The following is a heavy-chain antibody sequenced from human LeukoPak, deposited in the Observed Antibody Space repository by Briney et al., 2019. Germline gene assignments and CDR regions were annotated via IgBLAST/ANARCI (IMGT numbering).Heavy chain of an antibody. J-gene: IGHJ6*03. D-gene: IGHD4-11*01. CDR3: ARDIDSNTDENYYYMDV. V-gene: IGHV1-69*13. Sequence: GASVKVSCKASGGTFSSYAISWVRQAPGQGLEWMGGIIPIFGTANYAQKFQGRVTITADESTSTAYMELSSLRSEDTAVYYCARDIDSNTDENYYYMDVWGKGTTVTVSS. CDR2: IIPIFGTA. CDR1: GGTFSSYA.